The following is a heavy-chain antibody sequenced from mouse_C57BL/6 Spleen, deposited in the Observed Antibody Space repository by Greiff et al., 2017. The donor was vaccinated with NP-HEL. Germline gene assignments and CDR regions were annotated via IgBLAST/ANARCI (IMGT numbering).Heavy chain of an antibody. Sequence: VQLQQSGPGLVQPSQSLSITCTVSGFSLTSYGVHWVRQSPGKGLEWLGVIWSGGSTDYNAAFISRLSISKDNSKSQVFFKMNSLQADDTAIYYCARPGITTVVEYWYFDVWGTGTTVTVSS. CDR2: IWSGGST. CDR1: GFSLTSYG. V-gene: IGHV2-2*01. CDR3: ARPGITTVVEYWYFDV. D-gene: IGHD1-1*01. J-gene: IGHJ1*03.